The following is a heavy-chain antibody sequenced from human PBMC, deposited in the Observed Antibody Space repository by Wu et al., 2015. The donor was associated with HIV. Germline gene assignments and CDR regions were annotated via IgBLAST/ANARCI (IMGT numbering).Heavy chain of an antibody. D-gene: IGHD2-15*01. V-gene: IGHV1-18*01. J-gene: IGHJ6*02. CDR3: ARGSVVVVVAATLPYYYGMDV. Sequence: QVQLMQSGGEVKRPGASVKVSCKASGYTFINYGIIWVRQVPGQGPEWMGWVSPYNGNTRYGQKFQGRVTMTTETSSTTAYMELRSLRSDDTAVYYCARGSVVVVVAATLPYYYGMDVWGQGP. CDR2: VSPYNGNT. CDR1: GYTFINYG.